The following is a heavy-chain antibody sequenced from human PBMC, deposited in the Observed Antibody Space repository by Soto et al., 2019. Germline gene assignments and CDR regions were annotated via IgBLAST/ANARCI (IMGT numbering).Heavy chain of an antibody. CDR2: INHSGST. Sequence: SETLSLTCAVYGGSFSGYYWSWIRQPPGKGLEWIGEINHSGSTNYNPSLKSRVTISVDTSKNQSSLKLSSVTATDTAVYSCARAPRRITIFGVVIPRFAPWGQGTLVPVSA. V-gene: IGHV4-34*01. D-gene: IGHD3-3*01. CDR1: GGSFSGYY. J-gene: IGHJ5*02. CDR3: ARAPRRITIFGVVIPRFAP.